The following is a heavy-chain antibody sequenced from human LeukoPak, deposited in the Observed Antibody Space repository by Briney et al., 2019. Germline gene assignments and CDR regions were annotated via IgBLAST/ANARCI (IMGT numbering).Heavy chain of an antibody. D-gene: IGHD3-3*01. J-gene: IGHJ4*02. Sequence: SETLSLTCTVSGDSISSNYWSWIRQPPGKGLEWIGYIYYSGSTYYNPSLKSRVTISVDTSKNQFSLKLSSVTAADTAVYYCARDLSPTIFGAIGYWGQGTLVTVSS. CDR3: ARDLSPTIFGAIGY. CDR1: GDSISSNY. CDR2: IYYSGST. V-gene: IGHV4-30-4*08.